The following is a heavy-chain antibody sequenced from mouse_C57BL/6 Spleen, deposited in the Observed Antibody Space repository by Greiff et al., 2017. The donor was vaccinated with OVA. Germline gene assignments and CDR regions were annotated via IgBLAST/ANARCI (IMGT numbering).Heavy chain of an antibody. CDR2: ISNLAYSI. V-gene: IGHV5-15*01. CDR1: GFTFSDYG. CDR3: ARQGEHYAMDY. Sequence: EVMLVESGGGLVQPGGSLKLSCAASGFTFSDYGMAWVRQAPRKGPEWVAFISNLAYSIYYADTVTGRFTISRENAKNTLYLEMSSLRSEDTAMYYCARQGEHYAMDYWGQGTSVTVSS. J-gene: IGHJ4*01.